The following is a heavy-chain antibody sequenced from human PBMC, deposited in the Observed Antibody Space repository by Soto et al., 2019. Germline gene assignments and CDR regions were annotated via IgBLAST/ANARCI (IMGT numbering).Heavy chain of an antibody. CDR3: VKGKGYNRNDAFDY. CDR2: ISSNGGST. V-gene: IGHV3-64D*09. D-gene: IGHD1-1*01. CDR1: GFTFSSYA. J-gene: IGHJ4*02. Sequence: GGSLRLSCSASGFTFSSYAMHWVRQAPGKGLEYVSAISSNGGSTYYADSVKGRFTISRDNSKNTLYLQMSSLRAEDTAVYYCVKGKGYNRNDAFDYWGQGTLVTVSS.